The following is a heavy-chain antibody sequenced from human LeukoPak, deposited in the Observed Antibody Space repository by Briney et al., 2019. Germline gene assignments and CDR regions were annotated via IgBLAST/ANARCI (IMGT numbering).Heavy chain of an antibody. J-gene: IGHJ4*02. CDR2: ISAYNGNT. V-gene: IGHV1-18*01. CDR3: ARSPDCGGDCYPYYFDY. CDR1: GYTFTSYG. Sequence: ASVKVSCKASGYTFTSYGISWVRQAPGQGLEWMGWISAYNGNTNYAQKLQGRVTMTTDTSTSTAYMELRSLRSDDTAVYYCARSPDCGGDCYPYYFDYWGQGTLVTVSS. D-gene: IGHD2-21*02.